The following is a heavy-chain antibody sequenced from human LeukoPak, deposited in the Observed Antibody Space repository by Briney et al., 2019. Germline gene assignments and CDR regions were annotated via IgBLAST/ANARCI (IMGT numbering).Heavy chain of an antibody. CDR2: INPNSGGT. CDR3: ARQYSGSYYRFDY. CDR1: GYTFTGYY. J-gene: IGHJ4*02. Sequence: ASVKVSCKASGYTFTGYYMHWVRQAPGQGLEWMGWINPNSGGTNYAQKFQGRVTMTRDTSISTAYMELSRLRSDDTAVYYCARQYSGSYYRFDYWGRGTLVTVSS. V-gene: IGHV1-2*02. D-gene: IGHD1-26*01.